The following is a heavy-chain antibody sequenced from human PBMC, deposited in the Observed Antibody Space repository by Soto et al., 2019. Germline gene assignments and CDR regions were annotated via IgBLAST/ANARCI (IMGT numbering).Heavy chain of an antibody. CDR2: IYHSGST. CDR1: GGYISNINW. Sequence: SETLSLTCAVSGGYISNINWWSWVRKPQGKGLEWIGEIYHSGSTNYNPSLKSRVTISVDKSKNQFSLKLSSVTAADTAVYYCARVSGSYYYGMDVWVQGTTVTVSS. CDR3: ARVSGSYYYGMDV. V-gene: IGHV4-4*02. D-gene: IGHD1-26*01. J-gene: IGHJ6*02.